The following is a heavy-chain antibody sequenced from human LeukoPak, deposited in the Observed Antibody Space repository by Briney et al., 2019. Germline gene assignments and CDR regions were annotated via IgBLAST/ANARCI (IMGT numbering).Heavy chain of an antibody. Sequence: ASVKVSCKASGYTFTGYYMHWVRQAPGQGLEWMGWINPNSGGTNYAQKFQGRVTMTRDTSISTAYMELSRLRSDDTAVYYCARVGYTYGHRDAFDIWGQGTTVTVSS. D-gene: IGHD3-10*01. CDR3: ARVGYTYGHRDAFDI. J-gene: IGHJ3*02. V-gene: IGHV1-2*02. CDR1: GYTFTGYY. CDR2: INPNSGGT.